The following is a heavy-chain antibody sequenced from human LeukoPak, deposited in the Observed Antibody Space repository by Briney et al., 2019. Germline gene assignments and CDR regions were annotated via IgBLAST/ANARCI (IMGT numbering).Heavy chain of an antibody. CDR2: SKGKSDGGTI. V-gene: IGHV3-15*01. CDR3: ITDRGISARPLFDY. D-gene: IGHD6-6*01. Sequence: GGSLRLSCTASGFTFINAWMGWARQTPGKGLEWVGRSKGKSDGGTIDYAAPVKGRFTISRDDSKNTLSPQMNSLKSEDTAKYFCITDRGISARPLFDYWGQGILVTVSS. CDR1: GFTFINAW. J-gene: IGHJ4*02.